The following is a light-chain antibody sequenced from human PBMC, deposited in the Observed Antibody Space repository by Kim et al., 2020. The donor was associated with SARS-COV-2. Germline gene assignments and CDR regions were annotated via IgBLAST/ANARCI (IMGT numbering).Light chain of an antibody. V-gene: IGLV3-21*04. CDR1: NIGRKS. Sequence: PGKTARITCGGNNIGRKSVHWYQQKPGQAPVLVIYYESDRPSGIPERFSGSNSGNTATLTISRVEAGDEADYYCQVWDSSSDHVVFGGGTQLTVL. CDR2: YES. J-gene: IGLJ2*01. CDR3: QVWDSSSDHVV.